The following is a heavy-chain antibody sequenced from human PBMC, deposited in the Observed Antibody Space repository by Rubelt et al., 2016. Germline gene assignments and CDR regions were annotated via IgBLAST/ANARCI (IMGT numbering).Heavy chain of an antibody. Sequence: QVQLVQSGAEVKKPGASVKVSCKASGYTFTSYAMHWVRQAPGQRLEWMGWINAGNGNTKYSQKFQGGVTITRDTSASTAYMELSSLRSEDTAVYYCARSKDTAMVTDADWYFDLWGRGTLVTVSS. CDR3: ARSKDTAMVTDADWYFDL. D-gene: IGHD5-18*01. V-gene: IGHV1-3*01. J-gene: IGHJ2*01. CDR1: GYTFTSYA. CDR2: INAGNGNT.